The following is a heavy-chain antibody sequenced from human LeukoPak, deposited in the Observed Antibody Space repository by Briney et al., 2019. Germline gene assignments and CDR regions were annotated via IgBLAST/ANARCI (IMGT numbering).Heavy chain of an antibody. Sequence: GGSLRLSCAASGFTFSNYGMHWDRQAPGKGLKWVAVIWFEGSNKNYAESVKGRFTVSRDNSKNTLSLQMNSLRAEDTAVYYCARGYCSGGSCYNFDYWGQGTLVTVSS. V-gene: IGHV3-33*01. D-gene: IGHD2-15*01. CDR1: GFTFSNYG. CDR2: IWFEGSNK. CDR3: ARGYCSGGSCYNFDY. J-gene: IGHJ4*02.